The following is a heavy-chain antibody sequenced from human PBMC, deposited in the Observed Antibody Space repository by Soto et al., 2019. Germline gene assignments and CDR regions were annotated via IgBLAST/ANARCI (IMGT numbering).Heavy chain of an antibody. D-gene: IGHD1-7*01. J-gene: IGHJ4*02. CDR2: ISAYNGNT. CDR3: ARQDWNYVEVDTPLSY. CDR1: GYTFTSYG. V-gene: IGHV1-18*04. Sequence: ASVKVSCKASGYTFTSYGISWVRQAPGQGLEWMGWISAYNGNTNYAQKLQGRVTMTTDTSTSTAYMELRSLRYDDTAVYYCARQDWNYVEVDTPLSYWGQGTLVTVSS.